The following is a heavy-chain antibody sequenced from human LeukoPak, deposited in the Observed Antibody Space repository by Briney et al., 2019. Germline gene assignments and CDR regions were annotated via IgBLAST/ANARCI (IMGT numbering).Heavy chain of an antibody. V-gene: IGHV5-51*01. CDR3: ARGGLSGCYYWFDP. Sequence: GDSLKISCKGSGYSFISYWIGWVRQMAGKGLEWMGIIYSGDSDTKYSPSFQGQVTISADKSISTAYLQWSSLKASDTAIYYCARGGLSGCYYWFDPWGQGTLVTVSS. D-gene: IGHD2-21*02. CDR2: IYSGDSDT. J-gene: IGHJ5*02. CDR1: GYSFISYW.